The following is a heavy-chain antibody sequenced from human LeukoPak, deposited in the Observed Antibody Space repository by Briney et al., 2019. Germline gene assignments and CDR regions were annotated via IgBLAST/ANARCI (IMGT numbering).Heavy chain of an antibody. CDR2: IYSGGST. CDR1: GFTVSSNY. V-gene: IGHV3-53*01. D-gene: IGHD2/OR15-2a*01. J-gene: IGHJ4*02. Sequence: GGSLRLSCAASGFTVSSNYMSWVRQAPGKGLEWISVIYSGGSTYYADSVKGRFTISRDNSKNTLYLQMNSLRAEDTAVYYCAKAAFFLPDYGGQGTLVTVSS. CDR3: AKAAFFLPDY.